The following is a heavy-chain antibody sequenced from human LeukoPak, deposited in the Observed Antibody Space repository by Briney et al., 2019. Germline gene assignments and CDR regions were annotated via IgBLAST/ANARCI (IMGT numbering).Heavy chain of an antibody. J-gene: IGHJ4*02. CDR3: ARRYCTYSSCYSEY. D-gene: IGHD6-19*01. Sequence: GGSLRLSCAASGFIFSDYYMTWLRQAPGKGLEWIAYIGTSGSPIYYADSAKGRFTISRDNAKNSLYPQMNSLRTEDTAVYYCARRYCTYSSCYSEYWGQGTLLTVSS. CDR1: GFIFSDYY. CDR2: IGTSGSPI. V-gene: IGHV3-11*01.